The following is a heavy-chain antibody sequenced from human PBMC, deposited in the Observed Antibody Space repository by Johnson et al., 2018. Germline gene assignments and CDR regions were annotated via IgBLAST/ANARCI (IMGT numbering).Heavy chain of an antibody. J-gene: IGHJ1*01. CDR1: GFTFSTYT. Sequence: VQLVESGGGLVQPGGSLRLSCAASGFTFSTYTMNWVRQAPGKGLAWVSYISYDSSTIYYADSVKGRFTIARENAKNSLYLQMNILRDEDTAVDYCARAETYFQHWGQGTLVTGSS. V-gene: IGHV3-48*02. CDR2: ISYDSSTI. CDR3: ARAETYFQH.